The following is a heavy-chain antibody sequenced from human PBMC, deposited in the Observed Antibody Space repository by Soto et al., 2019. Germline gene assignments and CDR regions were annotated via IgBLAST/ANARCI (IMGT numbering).Heavy chain of an antibody. Sequence: GGSLRLSCVGSGFTFRSFVIHWVRQAPGKGLEWVALTSYDGSNKYYDDSVKGRFTISRDNSRNTVDLQMDSLRLEDTALYYCARWGTTGGLDVWGQGTLVTVSS. V-gene: IGHV3-30*12. CDR1: GFTFRSFV. CDR2: TSYDGSNK. D-gene: IGHD3-16*01. CDR3: ARWGTTGGLDV. J-gene: IGHJ4*02.